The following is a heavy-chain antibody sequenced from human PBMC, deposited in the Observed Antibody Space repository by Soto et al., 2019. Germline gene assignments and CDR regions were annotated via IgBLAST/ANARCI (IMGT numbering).Heavy chain of an antibody. CDR1: GGSISSYY. CDR2: IYTSGST. J-gene: IGHJ6*02. D-gene: IGHD6-13*01. V-gene: IGHV4-4*07. CDR3: ARDRQQLVYYGMDV. Sequence: QVQLQESGPGLVKPSETLSLTCTVSGGSISSYYWSWIRQHAGKGLEWIGRIYTSGSTNYNPSLKSRVTMSVDTSKNQFALKLSSVTAADTAVYYCARDRQQLVYYGMDVWGQGTTVTVSS.